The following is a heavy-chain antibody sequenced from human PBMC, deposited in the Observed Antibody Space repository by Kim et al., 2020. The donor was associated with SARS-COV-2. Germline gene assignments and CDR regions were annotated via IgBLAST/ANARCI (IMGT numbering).Heavy chain of an antibody. V-gene: IGHV4-34*01. J-gene: IGHJ6*02. CDR3: ARGGYNYGYYYGMDV. D-gene: IGHD5-18*01. Sequence: PSLESRITISVDTSKNQFSLKLSSVTAADTAIYYCARGGYNYGYYYGMDVWGQGTTVTVSS.